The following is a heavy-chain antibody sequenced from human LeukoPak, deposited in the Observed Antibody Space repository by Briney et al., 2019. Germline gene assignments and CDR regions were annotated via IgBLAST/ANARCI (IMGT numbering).Heavy chain of an antibody. CDR1: GDSLSGYW. CDR2: IYYTGST. CDR3: TRRRYYDPVGLDF. Sequence: SETLSLTCSVSGDSLSGYWWTWIRQPPGKGLEWIGIIYYTGSTDYNPSLKRRVTLSADTSKNQFSLKLTSVTAADTAVYYCTRRRYYDPVGLDFWGRGTLVNVSS. J-gene: IGHJ4*02. V-gene: IGHV4-59*12. D-gene: IGHD3-22*01.